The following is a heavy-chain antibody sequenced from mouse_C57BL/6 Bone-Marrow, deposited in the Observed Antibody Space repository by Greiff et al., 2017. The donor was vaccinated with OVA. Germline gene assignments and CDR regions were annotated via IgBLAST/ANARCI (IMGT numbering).Heavy chain of an antibody. CDR3: ARDYYGSSSFFDY. J-gene: IGHJ2*01. CDR1: GYSFTGYF. V-gene: IGHV1-20*01. Sequence: EVKLVESGPELVKPGDSVKISCKASGYSFTGYFMNWVMQSHGKSLEWIGRINPYNGDTFYNQKFKGKATLTVDKSSSTAHMELRSLTSEDSAVDYCARDYYGSSSFFDYWGQGTTLTVSS. D-gene: IGHD1-1*01. CDR2: INPYNGDT.